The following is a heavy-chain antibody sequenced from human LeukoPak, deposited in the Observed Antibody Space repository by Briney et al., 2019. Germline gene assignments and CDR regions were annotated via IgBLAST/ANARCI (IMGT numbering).Heavy chain of an antibody. J-gene: IGHJ4*02. CDR2: INQSGSS. D-gene: IGHD6-6*01. CDR3: ARGRWLRSSLDY. V-gene: IGHV4-34*01. Sequence: SETLSLTCAVYGGSFRGYYWSWIRQPPGKGLEWLGEINQSGSSNYNPSLKSRVTISVDTSKNQFSLKLSSVTAADTAVHYCARGRWLRSSLDYWGQGTLVTVSS. CDR1: GGSFRGYY.